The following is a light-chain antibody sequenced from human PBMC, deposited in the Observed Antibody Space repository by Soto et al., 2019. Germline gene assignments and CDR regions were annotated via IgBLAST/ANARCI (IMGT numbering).Light chain of an antibody. CDR1: QGISSY. J-gene: IGKJ4*01. CDR2: AAS. V-gene: IGKV1-8*01. CDR3: QQYYSYPPLT. Sequence: AIRMTQSPSSLSASTGDRVTITCRASQGISSYLAWYQQKPGKAPKLRIYAASTLQSGVPSRFSGSGSRTDFTLTISCLQYEDFATYYCQQYYSYPPLTFGGGTKVEIK.